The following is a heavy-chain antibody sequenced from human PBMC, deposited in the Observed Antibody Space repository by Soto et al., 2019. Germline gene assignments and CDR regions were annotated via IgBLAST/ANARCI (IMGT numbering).Heavy chain of an antibody. D-gene: IGHD3-3*01. CDR1: GFTFSSYA. Sequence: QVQLVESGGGVVQPGRSLRLSCAASGFTFSSYAMHWVRQAPGKGPEWVAVISYDGSNKYYADSVKGRFTISRDNSKNTLYLQMNSLRAEDTAVYYCARGDFGVVTITDYWGQGTLVTVSS. CDR3: ARGDFGVVTITDY. J-gene: IGHJ4*02. CDR2: ISYDGSNK. V-gene: IGHV3-30-3*01.